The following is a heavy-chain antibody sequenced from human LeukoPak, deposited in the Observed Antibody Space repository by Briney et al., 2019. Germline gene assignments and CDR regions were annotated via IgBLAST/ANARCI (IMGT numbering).Heavy chain of an antibody. Sequence: ASVKVSCKASGYTFTSYGISWVRQAPGQGLEWMGWISAYNGNTNYAQKLQGRVTMTTDTSTSTAYMELRSLRSDDTAVYYCASGSMGCSGGSCCYYYYMDVWGKGTTVTVSS. V-gene: IGHV1-18*01. J-gene: IGHJ6*03. CDR3: ASGSMGCSGGSCCYYYYMDV. D-gene: IGHD2-15*01. CDR2: ISAYNGNT. CDR1: GYTFTSYG.